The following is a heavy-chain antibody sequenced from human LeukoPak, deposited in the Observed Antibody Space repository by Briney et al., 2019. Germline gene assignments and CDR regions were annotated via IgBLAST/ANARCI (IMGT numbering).Heavy chain of an antibody. CDR2: IYKSVTT. Sequence: SETLSLTCTVSGVSISSYDCSWVRQPPGKGLELIGYIYKSVTTNINPSLKRRVNISAATSKTPLSLKLRSMTAADTAVYFCARGIEAGERFDYWGPGTLVTVSS. J-gene: IGHJ4*02. CDR3: ARGIEAGERFDY. D-gene: IGHD6-25*01. CDR1: GVSISSYD. V-gene: IGHV4-59*01.